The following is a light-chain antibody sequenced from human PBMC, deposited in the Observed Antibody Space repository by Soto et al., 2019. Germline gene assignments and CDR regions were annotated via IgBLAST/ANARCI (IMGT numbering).Light chain of an antibody. J-gene: IGKJ1*01. CDR1: QSVPSNS. CDR3: QQYGSSLTWT. CDR2: AAS. Sequence: VLTQSPGTMSLSPGERATLSCRASQSVPSNSLAWYQQKPGQAPRLLIYAASSRATGISDRFSGSGSGTDFTLSISRQEPEDFAVYYCQQYGSSLTWTFGQGTKVEIK. V-gene: IGKV3-20*01.